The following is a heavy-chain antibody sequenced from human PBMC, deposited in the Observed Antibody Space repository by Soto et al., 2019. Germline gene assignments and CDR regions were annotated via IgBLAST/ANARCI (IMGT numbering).Heavy chain of an antibody. CDR1: GGSISNHY. CDR3: TRANWYSEY. V-gene: IGHV4-59*11. CDR2: IYYNGNT. J-gene: IGHJ4*02. D-gene: IGHD7-27*01. Sequence: VQLRESGPGLVKPSETLSLTWSVSGGSISNHYWSWIRQPPGKGLEWIGYIYYNGNTNYNPSLKSRVTMSVDTSRNQISLKLTTVTAADTAVYYCTRANWYSEYWGQGTLVTVSS.